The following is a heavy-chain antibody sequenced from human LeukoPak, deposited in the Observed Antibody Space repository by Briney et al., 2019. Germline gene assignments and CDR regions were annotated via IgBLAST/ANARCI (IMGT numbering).Heavy chain of an antibody. Sequence: ASVKVSCKASGYTFTGYYMHWVRQAPGQGLEWMGWINPNSGGTNYAQKFQGRVTMTRDTSISTAYMELSRLRSDDTAVYYCARGNSNYGVDYYYYMDVWGKGTTVTVSS. V-gene: IGHV1-2*02. CDR1: GYTFTGYY. CDR3: ARGNSNYGVDYYYYMDV. D-gene: IGHD4-11*01. J-gene: IGHJ6*03. CDR2: INPNSGGT.